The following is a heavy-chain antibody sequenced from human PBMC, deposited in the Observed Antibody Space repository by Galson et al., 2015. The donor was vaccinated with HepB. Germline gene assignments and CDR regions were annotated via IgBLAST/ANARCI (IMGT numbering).Heavy chain of an antibody. CDR1: GFTFSSYA. CDR2: ISGSGGST. J-gene: IGHJ4*02. CDR3: AKDRRVVVPAALDY. Sequence: LRLSCAASGFTFSSYAMSWVRQAPGKGLEWVSAISGSGGSTYYADSVKGRFTISRDNSKNTLYLQMNSLRAEDTAVYYCAKDRRVVVPAALDYWGQGTLVTVSS. D-gene: IGHD2-2*01. V-gene: IGHV3-23*01.